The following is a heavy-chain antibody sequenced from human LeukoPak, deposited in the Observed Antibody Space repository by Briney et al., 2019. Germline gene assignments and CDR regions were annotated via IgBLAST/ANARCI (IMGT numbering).Heavy chain of an antibody. CDR3: AKGSYYDSSSSFYFDY. CDR1: GFTFSSYA. J-gene: IGHJ4*02. CDR2: ISGSGDNT. Sequence: PGGSLRLSCAASGFTFSSYAMSWVHQAPGKGLEWVSGISGSGDNTYYADSVKGRFTISRDNSKNTLYVQVNSLGTEDTAAYYCAKGSYYDSSSSFYFDYWGQGTLVTVSS. D-gene: IGHD3-22*01. V-gene: IGHV3-23*01.